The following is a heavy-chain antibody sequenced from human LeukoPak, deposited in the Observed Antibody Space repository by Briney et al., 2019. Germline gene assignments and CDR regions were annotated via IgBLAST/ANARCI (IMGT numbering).Heavy chain of an antibody. J-gene: IGHJ6*02. D-gene: IGHD4-17*01. Sequence: GGSLRLSRAVSGFTFSSYAMHWVRQAPGKGLEHVSAISSNGGSTFYANSVKGRVTISRDNAKNTLYLQMGSLRPEDMAVYYCARAFYGDYYYYGMDIWGQGTTVTVSS. CDR2: ISSNGGST. V-gene: IGHV3-64*01. CDR3: ARAFYGDYYYYGMDI. CDR1: GFTFSSYA.